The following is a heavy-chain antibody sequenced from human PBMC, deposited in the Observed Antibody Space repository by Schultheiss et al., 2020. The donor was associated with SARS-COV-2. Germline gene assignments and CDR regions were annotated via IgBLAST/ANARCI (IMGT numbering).Heavy chain of an antibody. CDR1: GFTFSSYE. Sequence: GGSLRLSCAASGFTFSSYEMNWVRQAPGKGLEWVSSISSSSSYIYYADSVKGRFTISRDNAKNSLYLQMNSLRAEDTAVYYCARDGYQLLSYAFDIWGQGTMVTVAS. D-gene: IGHD2-2*01. CDR3: ARDGYQLLSYAFDI. CDR2: ISSSSSYI. V-gene: IGHV3-21*01. J-gene: IGHJ3*02.